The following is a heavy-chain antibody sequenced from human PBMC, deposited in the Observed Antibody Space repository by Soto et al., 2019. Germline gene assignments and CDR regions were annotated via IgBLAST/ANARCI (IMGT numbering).Heavy chain of an antibody. CDR1: GFTFSNAW. CDR2: IKTKTDGGTT. J-gene: IGHJ6*02. V-gene: IGHV3-15*01. D-gene: IGHD2-21*02. Sequence: GGSLRLSCAASGFTFSNAWMSWVRQAPGKGLEWVGRIKTKTDGGTTDYAAPVKGRFTISRDDSKNTLYLQMNSLKTEDTAVYYCSTGVTSRGMDVWGQGTTVTVSS. CDR3: STGVTSRGMDV.